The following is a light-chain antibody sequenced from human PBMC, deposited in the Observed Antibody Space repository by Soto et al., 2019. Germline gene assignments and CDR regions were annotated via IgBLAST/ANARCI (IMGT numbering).Light chain of an antibody. J-gene: IGLJ1*01. V-gene: IGLV1-44*01. CDR2: RDS. CDR3: AAWDDSLNGHHV. Sequence: QSVLTQPPSASETPGQRVTISCSGSSSNIGSNTVNWYQRVPGTAPKLLIYRDSQRPSGVPDRFSGSKSGTSASLAISGLQSEDEADYYCAAWDDSLNGHHVFGTGTKLTVL. CDR1: SSNIGSNT.